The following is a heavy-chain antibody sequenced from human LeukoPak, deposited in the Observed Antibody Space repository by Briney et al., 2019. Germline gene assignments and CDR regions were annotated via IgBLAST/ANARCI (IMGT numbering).Heavy chain of an antibody. V-gene: IGHV4-61*02. CDR1: GGSISSGSYY. D-gene: IGHD3-10*01. J-gene: IGHJ4*02. CDR2: IYTSGST. CDR3: ARAGWFGGEDC. Sequence: PSETLSLTCTVSGGSISSGSYYWSWIRQPAGKGLEWIGRIYTSGSTNYNPSLKSRVTMSVDTSKNQFSLKLSSVTAADTAVYYCARAGWFGGEDCWGQGTLVTVSS.